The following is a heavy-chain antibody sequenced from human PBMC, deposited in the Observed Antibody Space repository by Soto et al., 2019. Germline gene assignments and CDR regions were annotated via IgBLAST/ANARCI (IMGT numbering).Heavy chain of an antibody. V-gene: IGHV3-23*01. D-gene: IGHD5-18*01. CDR3: AKVSGYSYGYAYGMDV. Sequence: GWSLRLSCAASGFTFSSYAMSWVRQAPGKGLEWVSAISCSGGSTYYADSVKGRFTISRDNSKNTLYLQMNSLRAEDTAVYYCAKVSGYSYGYAYGMDVWGQGTTVTVSS. CDR2: ISCSGGST. J-gene: IGHJ6*02. CDR1: GFTFSSYA.